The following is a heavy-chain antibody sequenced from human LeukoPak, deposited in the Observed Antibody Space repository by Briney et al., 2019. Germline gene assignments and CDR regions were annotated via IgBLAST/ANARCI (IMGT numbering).Heavy chain of an antibody. CDR2: ISGSGVST. D-gene: IGHD1-7*01. CDR1: GFRFSSYA. J-gene: IGHJ4*02. Sequence: GGSLRLSCAASGFRFSSYAMSCVRQAPGKGLEWVSAISGSGVSTYYADSVKGRFTVSRDNSKNTLYLQMSSLRAEDTAVYYCAKDERNWNYNLASQTYDWGQGTLVTVSS. CDR3: AKDERNWNYNLASQTYD. V-gene: IGHV3-23*01.